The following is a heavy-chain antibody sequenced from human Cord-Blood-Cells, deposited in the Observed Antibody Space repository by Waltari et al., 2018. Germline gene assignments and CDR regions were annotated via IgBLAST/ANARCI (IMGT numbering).Heavy chain of an antibody. CDR1: GYTFTVHY. D-gene: IGHD1-26*01. CDR2: INPNSGGT. Sequence: QAQLVQSGAEVKKPWASLQVSWKASGYTFTVHYLHWVRQAPGQGLEWMGLINPNSGGTNYAQKCQGRVTMTRDTSISTAYMELSRLRSDDTAVYYCARGPSGYFDYWGQGTLVTVSS. V-gene: IGHV1-2*06. J-gene: IGHJ4*02. CDR3: ARGPSGYFDY.